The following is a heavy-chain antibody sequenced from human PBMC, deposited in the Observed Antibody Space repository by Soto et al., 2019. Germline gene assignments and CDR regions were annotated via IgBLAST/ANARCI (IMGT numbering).Heavy chain of an antibody. Sequence: SETLSITCTVSGGTISSGDYSWSCIRQPPGKGLEWIGYIYYSGSTYYNPSHKSRVTISEDTSKNQFSLKLRSVTAADTSVYYCAREGYCTNGVCYTNYYYGMDVWGQGTTVTVSS. V-gene: IGHV4-30-4*01. CDR3: AREGYCTNGVCYTNYYYGMDV. CDR1: GGTISSGDYS. D-gene: IGHD2-8*01. CDR2: IYYSGST. J-gene: IGHJ6*02.